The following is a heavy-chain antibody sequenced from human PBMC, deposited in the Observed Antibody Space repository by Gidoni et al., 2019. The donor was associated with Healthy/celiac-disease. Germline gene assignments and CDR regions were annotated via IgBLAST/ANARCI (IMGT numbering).Heavy chain of an antibody. V-gene: IGHV3-21*01. CDR2: ISSSSSYI. CDR1: GFPFSSYS. J-gene: IGHJ2*01. Sequence: EVQLVESGGGLVKPGGSLRLSCAASGFPFSSYSMNWVRQAPGKGLGWVSSISSSSSYIYYADSVKGRFTISRDNAKNSLYLQMNSLRAEDTAVYYCARVTSGLGNFDLWGRGTLVTVSS. D-gene: IGHD7-27*01. CDR3: ARVTSGLGNFDL.